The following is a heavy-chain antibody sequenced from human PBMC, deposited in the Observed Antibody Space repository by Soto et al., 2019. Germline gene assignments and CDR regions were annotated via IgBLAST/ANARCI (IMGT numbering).Heavy chain of an antibody. V-gene: IGHV3-23*01. Sequence: PGGSLRLSCTASGFTFANYAMDWVRQAPGKRLKWVSGISAGGDNIDYADSVKGRFTISRDNSKNPLSLQMTSLRAEDTAVYYCARDRVGYCSGGSCYLLYGMDVWGQGTTVTVSS. J-gene: IGHJ6*02. CDR3: ARDRVGYCSGGSCYLLYGMDV. CDR2: ISAGGDNI. CDR1: GFTFANYA. D-gene: IGHD2-15*01.